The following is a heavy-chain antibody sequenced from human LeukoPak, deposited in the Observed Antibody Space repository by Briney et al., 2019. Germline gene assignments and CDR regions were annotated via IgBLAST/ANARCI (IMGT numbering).Heavy chain of an antibody. Sequence: GASVKVSCKASGYTFTSYGISWVRQAPGQGLEWMGCISTYNGNTNYAQKSQGRVTMTTDTSTSTVYMELRSLRSDDTAVYYCARDRYYYDRSGYYIFDYWGRGTLVTVSS. D-gene: IGHD3-22*01. CDR3: ARDRYYYDRSGYYIFDY. V-gene: IGHV1-18*01. CDR1: GYTFTSYG. CDR2: ISTYNGNT. J-gene: IGHJ4*02.